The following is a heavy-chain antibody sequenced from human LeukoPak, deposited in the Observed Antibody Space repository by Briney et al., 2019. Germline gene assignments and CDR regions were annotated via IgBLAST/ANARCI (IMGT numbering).Heavy chain of an antibody. CDR1: GYTFTGYH. CDR2: INPNSGDT. CDR3: ARDYCSSTSCLFDY. V-gene: IGHV1-2*06. Sequence: ASVKVSCKASGYTFTGYHMLWVRQAPGQGLEWMGRINPNSGDTNYAQKFQGRVTMTRDTSISTAYVELSRLRSDDTAVYYCARDYCSSTSCLFDYWGQGTLVTVSS. J-gene: IGHJ4*02. D-gene: IGHD2-2*01.